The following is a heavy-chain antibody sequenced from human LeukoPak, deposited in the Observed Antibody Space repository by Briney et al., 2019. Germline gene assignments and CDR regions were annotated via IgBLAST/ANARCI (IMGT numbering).Heavy chain of an antibody. CDR3: AKVNYPRITMIVVVTKRGSFDY. D-gene: IGHD3-22*01. V-gene: IGHV1-18*01. CDR1: GYTFTSYG. CDR2: ISAYNGNT. J-gene: IGHJ4*02. Sequence: ASVKVSCKASGYTFTSYGISWVRQAPGQGLEWMGWISAYNGNTNYAQKLQGRVTMTTDTSTSTAYMELRSLRSDDTAVYYCAKVNYPRITMIVVVTKRGSFDYWGQGTLVTVSS.